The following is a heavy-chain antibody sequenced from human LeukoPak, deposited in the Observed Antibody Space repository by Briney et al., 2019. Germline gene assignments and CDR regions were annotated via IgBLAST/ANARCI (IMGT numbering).Heavy chain of an antibody. D-gene: IGHD6-13*01. J-gene: IGHJ5*02. CDR3: ARGLRSSWYRIWFDP. CDR2: IYYSGST. Sequence: SETLPLTCTVSGGSISSYYWSWIRQPPGKGLEWIGYIYYSGSTNYNPSLKSRVTISVDTSKNQFSLKLSSVTAADTAVYYCARGLRSSWYRIWFDPWGQGTLVTVSS. CDR1: GGSISSYY. V-gene: IGHV4-59*01.